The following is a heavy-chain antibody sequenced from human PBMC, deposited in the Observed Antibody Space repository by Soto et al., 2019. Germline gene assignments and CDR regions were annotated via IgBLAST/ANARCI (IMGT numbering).Heavy chain of an antibody. V-gene: IGHV4-30-2*01. D-gene: IGHD4-4*01. J-gene: IGHJ2*01. CDR3: ARDKSNSFYWYFDL. Sequence: QLQLQESGSGLVKPSQTLSLPCAVSGRPISSGGYPGIWLRPPPGKGLEWIGHIYHSGRTYYNPSLKSRGTISVDRSKNQFSLKLSSVTAADTAVYYCARDKSNSFYWYFDLWGRGTLVTVSS. CDR1: GRPISSGGYP. CDR2: IYHSGRT.